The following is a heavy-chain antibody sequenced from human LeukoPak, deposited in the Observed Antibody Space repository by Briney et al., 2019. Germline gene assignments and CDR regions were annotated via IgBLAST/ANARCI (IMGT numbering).Heavy chain of an antibody. J-gene: IGHJ5*02. CDR2: IYSGGST. CDR1: GFTVSSDS. D-gene: IGHD6-13*01. Sequence: GGSLRLSCTVSGFTVSSDSMSWVRQAPGKGLEWVSFIYSGGSTHYSDSVKGRFTISRDNSKNTLYLQMNSLRAEDTAVYYCAKESSSWHFRYNWFDPWGQGTLVTVSS. V-gene: IGHV3-53*01. CDR3: AKESSSWHFRYNWFDP.